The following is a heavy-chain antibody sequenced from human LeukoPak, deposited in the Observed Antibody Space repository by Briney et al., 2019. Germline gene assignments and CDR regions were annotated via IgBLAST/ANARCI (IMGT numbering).Heavy chain of an antibody. CDR1: GFTFSSCW. V-gene: IGHV3-7*04. D-gene: IGHD3-10*01. CDR2: INLDGSQK. J-gene: IGHJ4*02. CDR3: ARDWYGSGTSLDY. Sequence: PGGSLRLSCAASGFTFSSCWMSWVRQTPGKGLEWVAIINLDGSQKYYVDSIKGRFTISRDNAKNSLYLQMNSLRVEDTAVYYCARDWYGSGTSLDYWGQGTLVTVSS.